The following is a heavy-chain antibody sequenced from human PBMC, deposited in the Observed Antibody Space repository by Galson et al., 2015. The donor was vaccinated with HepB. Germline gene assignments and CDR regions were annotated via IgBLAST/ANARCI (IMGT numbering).Heavy chain of an antibody. CDR3: ARERAAYYDFWSGSDAFDM. V-gene: IGHV3-30*04. Sequence: ASGFTFSSYAMHWVRQAPGKGLEWVAVISYDGSDKHYADSVKGRFTISRDNSKDTLSLQMNSLRAEDTAVYYCARERAAYYDFWSGSDAFDMWGQGTMVTVSS. D-gene: IGHD3-3*01. CDR2: ISYDGSDK. CDR1: GFTFSSYA. J-gene: IGHJ3*02.